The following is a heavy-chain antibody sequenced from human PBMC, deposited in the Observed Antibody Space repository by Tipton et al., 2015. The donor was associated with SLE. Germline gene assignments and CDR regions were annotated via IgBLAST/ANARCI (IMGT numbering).Heavy chain of an antibody. CDR3: VRENIFYAF. J-gene: IGHJ4*02. CDR1: GYTFSVYF. V-gene: IGHV1-2*02. Sequence: QSGPEVKKPGASVKVSCETSGYTFSVYFIHWVRQAPGQGLEWMGWVYPTNGDTRYAEKFQGRVTMTRDTSVNTVYLELNRLRSDDTATDCCVRENIFYAFWGQGSLVTV. D-gene: IGHD2/OR15-2a*01. CDR2: VYPTNGDT.